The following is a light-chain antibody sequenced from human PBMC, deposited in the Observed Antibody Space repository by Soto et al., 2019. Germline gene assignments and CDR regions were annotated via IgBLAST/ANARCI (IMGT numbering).Light chain of an antibody. CDR1: QGIGRT. Sequence: EIVMTQSPVTLSVSPGERATLSCRASQGIGRTLAWYQQKPGQTPRLLIHGASTRATGVPARFSGSGSGTEFTLTINSLQSEDFALYYCQRYNDWPLTFGGGTKVAIK. CDR3: QRYNDWPLT. V-gene: IGKV3-15*01. J-gene: IGKJ4*01. CDR2: GAS.